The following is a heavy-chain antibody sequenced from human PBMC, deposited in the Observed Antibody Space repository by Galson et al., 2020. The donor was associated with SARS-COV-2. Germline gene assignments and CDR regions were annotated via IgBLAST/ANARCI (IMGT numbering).Heavy chain of an antibody. CDR2: IWYDGSNK. CDR3: ARDGIVGATTGLDY. Sequence: GGSLRLSCAASGFTFSSYGMHWVRQAPGKGLEWVAVIWYDGSNKYYADSVTGRFTISRDNSKNTLYLQMNSLRAEDTAVYYCARDGIVGATTGLDYWGQGTLVTVSS. J-gene: IGHJ4*02. V-gene: IGHV3-33*01. D-gene: IGHD1-26*01. CDR1: GFTFSSYG.